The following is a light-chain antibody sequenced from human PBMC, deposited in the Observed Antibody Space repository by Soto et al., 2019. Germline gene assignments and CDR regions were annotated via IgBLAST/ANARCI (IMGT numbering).Light chain of an antibody. J-gene: IGKJ1*01. CDR3: QQRYSTSWT. Sequence: DIHMTQPPSSQSSSLGDRVTITCRASQSISTYLNWYQQKPGKAPNLLIYAASSLQSGVPSRFSVSGSGTDFSLTISCLQQEDFATYDCQQRYSTSWTFGQGTKVDIK. V-gene: IGKV1-39*01. CDR2: AAS. CDR1: QSISTY.